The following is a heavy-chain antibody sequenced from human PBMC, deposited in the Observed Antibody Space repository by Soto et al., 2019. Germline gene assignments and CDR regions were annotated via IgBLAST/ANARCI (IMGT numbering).Heavy chain of an antibody. J-gene: IGHJ6*02. V-gene: IGHV5-51*01. D-gene: IGHD1-26*01. CDR1: GYSFTSYW. CDR3: ARPVVGANYYYGMDV. Sequence: HGESLKISCKGSGYSFTSYWIGWVRQMPGKGLEWMGIIYPGDSDTRYSPSFQGQVTISADKSISTAYLQWSSLKASDTAMYYCARPVVGANYYYGMDVWGQGTTVTVSS. CDR2: IYPGDSDT.